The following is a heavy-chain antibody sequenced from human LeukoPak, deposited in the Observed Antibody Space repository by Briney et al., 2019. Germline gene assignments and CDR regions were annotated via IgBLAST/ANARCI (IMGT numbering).Heavy chain of an antibody. CDR3: ARGRLGWLYSSPTGWFDP. V-gene: IGHV4-34*01. Sequence: PSETLSLTCAVYGGSFSGYYWSWIRQPPGKGLEWIGEINHSGSTNYNSSLKSRVTISVDTSKNQFSLKLSSVTAADTAVYYCARGRLGWLYSSPTGWFDPWGQGTLVTVSS. J-gene: IGHJ5*02. CDR2: INHSGST. D-gene: IGHD6-19*01. CDR1: GGSFSGYY.